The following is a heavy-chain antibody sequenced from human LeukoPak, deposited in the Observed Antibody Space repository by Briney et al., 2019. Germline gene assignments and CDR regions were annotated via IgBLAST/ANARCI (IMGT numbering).Heavy chain of an antibody. Sequence: SETLSLTCTVSGGSISSSYYYWGWIRQPPGKGLELIGSIYYSGSTYYNPSLKSRVTMSVDSSKNQFSLKLTSVTAADTAVYYCARGGVGATAFDYWGQGTLVTVSS. D-gene: IGHD1-26*01. CDR3: ARGGVGATAFDY. CDR1: GGSISSSYYY. V-gene: IGHV4-39*07. CDR2: IYYSGST. J-gene: IGHJ4*02.